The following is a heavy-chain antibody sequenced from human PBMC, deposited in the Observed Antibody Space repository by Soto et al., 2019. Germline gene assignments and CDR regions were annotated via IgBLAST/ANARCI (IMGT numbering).Heavy chain of an antibody. CDR3: ARHGNVDTWGFDS. Sequence: QVQLVQSGAEVKEPGASVKVYCKTSGYTFSNYDINWVRQATGQGLEWMGWMNPNSGNTGYAQKFQGRITMTRDMAISAAYREVSSPRSEDTAVYYFARHGNVDTWGFDSWGQGTLVTVSS. CDR2: MNPNSGNT. J-gene: IGHJ5*01. CDR1: GYTFSNYD. V-gene: IGHV1-8*01. D-gene: IGHD2-15*01.